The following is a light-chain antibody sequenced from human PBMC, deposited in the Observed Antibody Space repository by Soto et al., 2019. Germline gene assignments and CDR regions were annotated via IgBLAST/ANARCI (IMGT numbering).Light chain of an antibody. J-gene: IGLJ3*02. Sequence: QSALTQPASVSGSPGQSITISCTGTSSDVGGYNYVSWYQQHPGKAPKVMIYEVSDRPSGVSNRFSGSKSGNTASLTISGLQSEDEADYDCSSYTSSSTLVFGGGTKLTVL. V-gene: IGLV2-14*01. CDR2: EVS. CDR1: SSDVGGYNY. CDR3: SSYTSSSTLV.